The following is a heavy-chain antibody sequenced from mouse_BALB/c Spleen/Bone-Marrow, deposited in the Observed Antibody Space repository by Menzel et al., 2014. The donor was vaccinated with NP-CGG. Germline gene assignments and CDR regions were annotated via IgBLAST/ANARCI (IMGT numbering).Heavy chain of an antibody. D-gene: IGHD1-1*01. CDR1: GFTFSSYT. CDR3: ARHGYYGSRAMDY. CDR2: ISNGGGST. J-gene: IGHJ4*01. Sequence: EVHLVESGGGLVQPGGSLKLSCAASGFTFSSYTMSWVHQTPEKRLEWVAYISNGGGSTYYPDTVKGRFTISRDNAKNTLYLQMSSLKSEDTAMYYCARHGYYGSRAMDYWGQGTSVTVSS. V-gene: IGHV5-12-2*01.